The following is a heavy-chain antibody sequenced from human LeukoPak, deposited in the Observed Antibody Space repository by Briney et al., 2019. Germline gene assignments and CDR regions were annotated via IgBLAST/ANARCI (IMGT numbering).Heavy chain of an antibody. CDR3: ARMDYDSSGYLGDFDY. CDR2: ISSSSSTI. CDR1: GFTFSSYS. J-gene: IGHJ4*02. D-gene: IGHD3-22*01. Sequence: GGSLRLSCAASGFTFSSYSMNWVRQAPGKGLEWVSYISSSSSTIYYADSVKGRFTISRDNAKNSLYLQMNSLRAEDTAVYYCARMDYDSSGYLGDFDYWGQGTLVTVSS. V-gene: IGHV3-48*04.